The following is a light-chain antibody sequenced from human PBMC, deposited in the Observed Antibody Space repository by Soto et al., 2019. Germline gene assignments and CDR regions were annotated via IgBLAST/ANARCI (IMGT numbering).Light chain of an antibody. CDR1: QGINSA. Sequence: AIQLTQSPSSLSASVGDRVTITCRAGQGINSALAWYQQKPGKPPNLLIYDASTLHSGVPSRFSGSGSGTDFTLTVSSLQAEDFANNYRQQFKNFPPITLGQGTRLEI. J-gene: IGKJ5*01. V-gene: IGKV1D-13*01. CDR2: DAS. CDR3: QQFKNFPPIT.